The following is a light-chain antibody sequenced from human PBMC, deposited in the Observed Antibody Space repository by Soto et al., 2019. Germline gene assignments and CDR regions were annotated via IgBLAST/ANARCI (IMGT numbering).Light chain of an antibody. Sequence: QSALTQPASVSGSPGQSISISCTGTRSDVGDNKYVSWYQDQPGKAPKLLIYEVSNRPSRVSNRFSGSKSGNTASLTISGLQAEDEADYYCSSFTGNYTFVFAAGTKVIVL. CDR2: EVS. CDR3: SSFTGNYTFV. V-gene: IGLV2-14*01. CDR1: RSDVGDNKY. J-gene: IGLJ1*01.